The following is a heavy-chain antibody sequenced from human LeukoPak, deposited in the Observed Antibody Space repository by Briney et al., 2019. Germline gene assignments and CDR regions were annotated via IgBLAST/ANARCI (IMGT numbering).Heavy chain of an antibody. D-gene: IGHD6-13*01. V-gene: IGHV1-46*01. CDR2: INPSGGST. J-gene: IGHJ4*02. CDR1: GYTFTSYY. Sequence: ASVKVSCKASGYTFTSYYMHWVRQAPGPGLEWMGIINPSGGSTSYAQKFQGSVTMTRDMTTSTVYMELSRLRSEDTSVYYCARDRNPLAKKYYCDYWGQGTLVTVPS. CDR3: ARDRNPLAKKYYCDY.